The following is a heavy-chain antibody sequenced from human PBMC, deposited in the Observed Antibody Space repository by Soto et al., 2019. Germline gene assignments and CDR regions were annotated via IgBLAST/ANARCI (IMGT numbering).Heavy chain of an antibody. CDR2: IYYSGST. V-gene: IGHV4-31*03. D-gene: IGHD4-17*01. Sequence: PSETLSLTCTVSGGSISSGGYYWSWIRQHPGKGLEWIGYIYYSGSTYYNPSLKSRVTISVDTSKNQFSLKLSSVTAADTAVYYWARRGGGAASQNGDDAFDIGGQGPMVTVS. J-gene: IGHJ3*02. CDR1: GGSISSGGYY. CDR3: ARRGGGAASQNGDDAFDI.